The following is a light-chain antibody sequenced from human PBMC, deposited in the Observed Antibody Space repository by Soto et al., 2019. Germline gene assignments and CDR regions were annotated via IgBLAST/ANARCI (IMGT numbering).Light chain of an antibody. V-gene: IGKV3-20*01. CDR1: QSVSRSY. Sequence: EIVLTQSPGTLSLSPGERATLSCRASQSVSRSYLAWYKQKPGQAPSLLISGASSRGTGIPDRFSGSGSGTDFTLTISRLEPEDFAVYYCQQYGSSPLTFGGGTKVEIK. J-gene: IGKJ4*01. CDR3: QQYGSSPLT. CDR2: GAS.